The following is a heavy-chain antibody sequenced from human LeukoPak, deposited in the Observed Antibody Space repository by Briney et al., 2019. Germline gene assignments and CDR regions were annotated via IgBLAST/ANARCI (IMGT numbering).Heavy chain of an antibody. CDR1: GGSISSSSYY. CDR3: ARGDFWSGYYHDP. CDR2: IYYSGST. J-gene: IGHJ5*02. V-gene: IGHV4-39*07. D-gene: IGHD3-3*01. Sequence: SETLSLTCTVSGGSISSSSYYWGWIRQPPGKGLEWIGSIYYSGSTYYNPSLKSRVTISVDTSKNQFSLKLSSVTAADTAVYYCARGDFWSGYYHDPWGQGTLVTVSS.